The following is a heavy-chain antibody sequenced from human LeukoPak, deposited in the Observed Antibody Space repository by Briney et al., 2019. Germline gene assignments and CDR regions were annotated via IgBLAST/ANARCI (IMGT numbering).Heavy chain of an antibody. D-gene: IGHD3-9*01. CDR3: ATIFTYYDILTGQNWFDP. J-gene: IGHJ5*02. Sequence: ASVEVSCKVSGYTLTELSMHWVRQAPGKGLEWMGGFDPEDGETIYAQKFQGRVTMTEDTSTDTAYMELSSLRSEDTAVYYCATIFTYYDILTGQNWFDPWGQGTLVTVSS. CDR1: GYTLTELS. V-gene: IGHV1-24*01. CDR2: FDPEDGET.